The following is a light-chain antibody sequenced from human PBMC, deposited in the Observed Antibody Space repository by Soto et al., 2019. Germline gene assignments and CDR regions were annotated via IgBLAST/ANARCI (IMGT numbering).Light chain of an antibody. CDR3: QKYDGAPWT. Sequence: DIQMTQSPSSLSASVGDRVTITCRASQGISTYLAWYQQKPGKVPKVLIYAASTLQSGVPSRFSGSGSETDFTITISSLQPEDDAKYYCQKYDGAPWTFGQGTKVEIK. CDR2: AAS. CDR1: QGISTY. V-gene: IGKV1-27*01. J-gene: IGKJ1*01.